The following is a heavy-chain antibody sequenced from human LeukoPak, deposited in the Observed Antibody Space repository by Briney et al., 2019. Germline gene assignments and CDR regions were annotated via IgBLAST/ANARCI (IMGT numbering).Heavy chain of an antibody. CDR2: FYPGVDET. V-gene: IGHV1-24*01. Sequence: ASVKVSCKVSGYSLSGLSTHWVRQAPGQGLGWMGGFYPGVDETIYAQKFQGRVTMSEDTFPDTAYLELSSLRSEDTAVYFCATEKDLLLDSWGQGTPVTVSS. CDR3: ATEKDLLLDS. CDR1: GYSLSGLS. D-gene: IGHD1-26*01. J-gene: IGHJ5*01.